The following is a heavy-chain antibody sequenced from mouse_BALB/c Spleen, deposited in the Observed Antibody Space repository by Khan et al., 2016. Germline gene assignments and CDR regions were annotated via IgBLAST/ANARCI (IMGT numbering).Heavy chain of an antibody. J-gene: IGHJ2*01. Sequence: EVELVESGGGIVQPGGSLKRSCAASGFTISSYGMSWVRQTPDKRLERVAAIGSNGSSTDYPDSVKRRITISGDNAKNALYLQMRSQKYGDTSMYYGARSAIWGQGTTLTVSS. CDR3: ARSAI. CDR2: IGSNGSST. V-gene: IGHV5-6-3*01. CDR1: GFTISSYG.